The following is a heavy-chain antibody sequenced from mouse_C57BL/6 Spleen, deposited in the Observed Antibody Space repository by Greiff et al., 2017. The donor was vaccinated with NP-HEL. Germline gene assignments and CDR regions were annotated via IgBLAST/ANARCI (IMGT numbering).Heavy chain of an antibody. D-gene: IGHD1-1*01. CDR1: GYPFTDYY. CDR2: IYPASGNT. J-gene: IGHJ2*01. CDR3: ARSPSGTVVAYDY. V-gene: IGHV1-84*01. Sequence: QVQLQQPGAELVKPGASVKISCKASGYPFTDYYINWVKQRPGQGLEWIGWIYPASGNTKYNEKFKGKATLTVDTSSSTAYMQLSSLTSEDSAVYFCARSPSGTVVAYDYWGQGTTLTVSS.